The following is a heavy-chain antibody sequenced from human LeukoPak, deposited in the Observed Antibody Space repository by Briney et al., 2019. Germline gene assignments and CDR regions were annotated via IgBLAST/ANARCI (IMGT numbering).Heavy chain of an antibody. J-gene: IGHJ5*02. CDR2: IYSGGST. CDR3: ARPIGRRGYSGYHRTNGAANWFDP. V-gene: IGHV3-53*01. Sequence: GGSLRLSCAASGLTVSKNYMSWVRQAPGKGLESVSVIYSGGSTYYADSVRGRFIISRDNSKNTLYLQMNSLRVEDTAVYYCARPIGRRGYSGYHRTNGAANWFDPWGQGTLVTVSS. CDR1: GLTVSKNY. D-gene: IGHD5-12*01.